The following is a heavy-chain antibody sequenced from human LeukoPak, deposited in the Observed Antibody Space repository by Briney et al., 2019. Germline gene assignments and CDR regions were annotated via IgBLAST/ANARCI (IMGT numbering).Heavy chain of an antibody. Sequence: GRSLTLSCAASGFTFTAYLIHWVRQAPGKGLGLVASIKQGGSDKNYVDSVKGRFTISTDNAKNSLYLQMNSLRADDTAVYYCARDSSGWYGVLFDYWGQGTLVTVSS. CDR3: ARDSSGWYGVLFDY. J-gene: IGHJ4*02. CDR1: GFTFTAYL. CDR2: IKQGGSDK. V-gene: IGHV3-7*03. D-gene: IGHD6-19*01.